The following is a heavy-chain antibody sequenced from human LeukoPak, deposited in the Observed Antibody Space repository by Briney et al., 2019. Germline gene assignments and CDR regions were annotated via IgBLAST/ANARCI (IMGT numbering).Heavy chain of an antibody. Sequence: SQTLSLTCTVSGGSISSGSYYWSWIRQPAGKGLEWIGRIYTSGSTNYNPSLKSRVTISVDTSKNQFSLKLSSVTAADTAVYYCARARYYDILTDDVWFDPWGQGTLVTVSS. CDR3: ARARYYDILTDDVWFDP. CDR1: GGSISSGSYY. D-gene: IGHD3-9*01. J-gene: IGHJ5*02. V-gene: IGHV4-61*02. CDR2: IYTSGST.